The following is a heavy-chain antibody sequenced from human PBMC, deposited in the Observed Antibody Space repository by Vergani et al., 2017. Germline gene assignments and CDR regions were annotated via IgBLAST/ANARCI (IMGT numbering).Heavy chain of an antibody. CDR1: GAPISYWC. Sequence: QVQMQDSGPGLVKTSETLSLTCSSSGAPISYWCCSWLRQPAGKGLEWIVRLCPSGSTIYKPSLKSRVTISVDTSKNHFSLKLSSVTAADTAVYYCERNPYCGGDCYSDACDIWGQGTMVTVSS. D-gene: IGHD2-21*02. CDR3: ERNPYCGGDCYSDACDI. V-gene: IGHV4-4*07. J-gene: IGHJ3*02. CDR2: LCPSGST.